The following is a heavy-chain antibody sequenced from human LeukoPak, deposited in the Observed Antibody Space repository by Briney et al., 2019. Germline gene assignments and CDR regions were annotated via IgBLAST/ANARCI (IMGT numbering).Heavy chain of an antibody. J-gene: IGHJ4*02. D-gene: IGHD5-18*01. CDR3: ATRRDTAVVTYFDY. V-gene: IGHV1-69-2*01. CDR2: VDPEDGET. CDR1: GYTFTDYY. Sequence: ASVKVSCKVSGYTFTDYYMHWVQQAPGKGLEWMGLVDPEDGETIYAEKFQGRVTITADTSTDTACMELSSLRSEDTAVHYCATRRDTAVVTYFDYWGQRTLVTVSS.